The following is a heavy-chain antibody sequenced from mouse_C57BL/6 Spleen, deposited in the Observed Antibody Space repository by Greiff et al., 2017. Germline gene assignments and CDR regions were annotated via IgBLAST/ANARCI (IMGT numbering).Heavy chain of an antibody. CDR3: ISWYYGGSYGFAY. D-gene: IGHD1-1*01. Sequence: VQLQQSGAELVRPGASVTLSCTASGFNIKDDYMHWVKQRPEQGLEWIGWIDPENGDTEYASKFQGKATITADTSSNTAYLQLSSLTSEDTAVYYCISWYYGGSYGFAYWGQGTLVTVSA. V-gene: IGHV14-4*01. J-gene: IGHJ3*01. CDR2: IDPENGDT. CDR1: GFNIKDDY.